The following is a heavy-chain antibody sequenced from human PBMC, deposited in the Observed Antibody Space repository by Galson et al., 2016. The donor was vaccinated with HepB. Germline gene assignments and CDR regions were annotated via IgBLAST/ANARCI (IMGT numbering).Heavy chain of an antibody. Sequence: SLRLSCAASGFTFSNYVMSWVRQAPGKGLEWVSSITNIGGNTYYADSVKGRFTISRDNSKNTLFLQMSSLRAEDSAVYYCARDIGDCSSGTCYSDYLDYWGQGTLVAVSS. CDR1: GFTFSNYV. D-gene: IGHD2-15*01. CDR2: ITNIGGNT. V-gene: IGHV3-23*01. CDR3: ARDIGDCSSGTCYSDYLDY. J-gene: IGHJ4*02.